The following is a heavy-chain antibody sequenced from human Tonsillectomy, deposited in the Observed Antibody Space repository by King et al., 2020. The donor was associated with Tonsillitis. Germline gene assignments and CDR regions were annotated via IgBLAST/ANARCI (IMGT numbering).Heavy chain of an antibody. CDR1: GFTFSSYW. D-gene: IGHD3-22*01. Sequence: EVQLVESGGGLVQPGGSLRLSCAVSGFTFSSYWMHWVRQAPGKGLVWVSRINNDGSGTNYADSVKGRFTISRDNAKNTLYLQMNSLRAEDTAVYYCARATFYYDSSVYYYDAFDIWGQGTMVTVSS. V-gene: IGHV3-74*01. J-gene: IGHJ3*02. CDR2: INNDGSGT. CDR3: ARATFYYDSSVYYYDAFDI.